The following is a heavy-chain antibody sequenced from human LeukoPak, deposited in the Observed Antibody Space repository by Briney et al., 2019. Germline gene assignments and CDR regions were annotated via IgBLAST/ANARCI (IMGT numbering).Heavy chain of an antibody. CDR1: GFTFSSYS. D-gene: IGHD2-2*01. J-gene: IGHJ6*03. Sequence: GGSLRLSCAASGFTFSSYSMNWVRQAPGKGLEWVSSISSSSSYIYYADSVKGRFTISRDNSKNTLYLQMNSLGAEDTAVYYCAKEAAAILWHYYYYMDVWGKGTTVAVSS. CDR2: ISSSSSYI. CDR3: AKEAAAILWHYYYYMDV. V-gene: IGHV3-21*04.